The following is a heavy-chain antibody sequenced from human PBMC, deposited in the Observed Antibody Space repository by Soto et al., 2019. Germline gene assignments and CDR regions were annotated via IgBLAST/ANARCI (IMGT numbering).Heavy chain of an antibody. V-gene: IGHV3-11*01. CDR1: GFTFSDYY. CDR2: RSEEGRVV. D-gene: IGHD6-6*01. Sequence: PGGSLRLSCAASGFTFSDYYMSWIRQAPGKGLEWVSFRSEEGRVVYEARSGRGRYHNYRDNAKNSLYLQMNSLRAEDTAVYYCARVEYSSSPDVWGKGTTVTVSS. J-gene: IGHJ6*04. CDR3: ARVEYSSSPDV.